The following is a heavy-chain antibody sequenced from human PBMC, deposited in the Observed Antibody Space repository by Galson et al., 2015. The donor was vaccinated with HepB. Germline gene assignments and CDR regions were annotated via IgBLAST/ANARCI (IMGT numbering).Heavy chain of an antibody. D-gene: IGHD3-10*01. Sequence: SLRLSCAASGFTFSFYWMTWVRQAPGKGLEWVANINQDGSESFYVDSVKGRFTVSRDNAKTSLYLQMNSLRAEDTAVYYCARANYFAYWGQGTLVTVSS. J-gene: IGHJ4*02. CDR1: GFTFSFYW. CDR3: ARANYFAY. CDR2: INQDGSES. V-gene: IGHV3-7*01.